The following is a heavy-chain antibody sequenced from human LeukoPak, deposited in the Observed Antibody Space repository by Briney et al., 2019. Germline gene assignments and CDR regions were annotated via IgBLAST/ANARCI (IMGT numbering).Heavy chain of an antibody. CDR2: IWYDGSNK. CDR1: GFTFSSYG. D-gene: IGHD3-22*01. V-gene: IGHV3-33*08. Sequence: GGSLRLSCAASGFTFSSYGMHWVRQAPGKGLEWVAVIWYDGSNKYYADSVKGRFTISRDNSKNTLYLQMNSLRAEDTAVYYCARGDPTTMIVVVIPQLAFDIWGQGTMVTVSS. J-gene: IGHJ3*02. CDR3: ARGDPTTMIVVVIPQLAFDI.